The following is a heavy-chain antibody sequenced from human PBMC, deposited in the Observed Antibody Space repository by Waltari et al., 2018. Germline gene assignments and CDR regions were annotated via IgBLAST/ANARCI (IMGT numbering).Heavy chain of an antibody. D-gene: IGHD4-17*01. Sequence: QVQLVQSGAEVKKPGASVKVSCKASGYTFTSYYMHWVRQAPEQGLEWMGKISPSGGSTSYAQKFQGRVTMTRDTATSTVYMELSSLRSEDTAVYYCASGVYGELYFDYWGQGTLVTVSS. V-gene: IGHV1-46*01. CDR2: ISPSGGST. CDR3: ASGVYGELYFDY. J-gene: IGHJ4*02. CDR1: GYTFTSYY.